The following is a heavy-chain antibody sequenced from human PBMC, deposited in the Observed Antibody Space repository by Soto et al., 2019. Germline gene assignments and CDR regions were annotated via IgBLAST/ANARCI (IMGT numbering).Heavy chain of an antibody. D-gene: IGHD4-4*01. CDR2: ISYDGSNK. CDR3: AREGVGSSVTPVFDL. CDR1: GFTFSSYA. V-gene: IGHV3-30-3*01. Sequence: QVQLVESGGGVVQPGRSLRLSCAASGFTFSSYAMHWVRQAPGKGLEWVAVISYDGSNKYYADSVKGRFTISRDNSKNTLYLQMNSLRAEDTAVYYCAREGVGSSVTPVFDLWGRGTLVTVSS. J-gene: IGHJ2*01.